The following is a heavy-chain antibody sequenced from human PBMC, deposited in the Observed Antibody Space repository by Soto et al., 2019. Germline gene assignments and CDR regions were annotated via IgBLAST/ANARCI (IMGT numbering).Heavy chain of an antibody. CDR3: ARDAMTTVVTVRLDY. Sequence: QVQLVQSGAEVKKPGASVKVSCKASGYTFTSYAMHWVRQAPGQRLEWMGWINAGNGNTKYSQKFQGRVTITRDTSASTAYMELSSLRSEDTSVYYFARDAMTTVVTVRLDYWGQGTLVTASS. D-gene: IGHD4-17*01. CDR2: INAGNGNT. V-gene: IGHV1-3*01. J-gene: IGHJ4*02. CDR1: GYTFTSYA.